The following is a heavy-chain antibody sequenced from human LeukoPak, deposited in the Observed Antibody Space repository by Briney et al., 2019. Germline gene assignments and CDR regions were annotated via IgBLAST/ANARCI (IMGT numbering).Heavy chain of an antibody. CDR3: ARVHSSSSAV. CDR1: GYTFTRYG. D-gene: IGHD6-6*01. J-gene: IGHJ4*02. Sequence: ASVKVSCKASGYTFTRYGMSWVRQAPGQGLEWMGWISGSNGNTNYAQKLQGRVTMTTDTSTGTAYMELRSLRSDDTAVYYCARVHSSSSAVWGQGTLVTVSS. V-gene: IGHV1-18*01. CDR2: ISGSNGNT.